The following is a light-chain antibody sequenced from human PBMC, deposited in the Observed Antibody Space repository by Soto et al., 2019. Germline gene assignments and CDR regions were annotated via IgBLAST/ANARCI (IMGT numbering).Light chain of an antibody. V-gene: IGKV1-5*01. CDR2: DAS. CDR3: QQYNSYSST. Sequence: DIQMTQSPSTLSASVGDRVTITCRASQSISSWLAWYQQKPGKALKLLIYDASSLESGVPSRFSGSGSGTEFTLTISSLKTDDFATYYCQQYNSYSSTFGQGTKVDIK. J-gene: IGKJ1*01. CDR1: QSISSW.